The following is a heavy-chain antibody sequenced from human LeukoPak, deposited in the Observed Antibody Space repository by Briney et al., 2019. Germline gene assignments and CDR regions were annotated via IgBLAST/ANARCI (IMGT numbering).Heavy chain of an antibody. Sequence: GASVKVSCKASGYTFTGYYMHWVRQAPGQGLEWMGWINPNSGGTNYAQKFQGRVTMTTDTSTSTAYMELRSLRSDDTAVYYCARELGYCSGGSCYEYGYWGQGTLVTVSS. CDR2: INPNSGGT. CDR3: ARELGYCSGGSCYEYGY. J-gene: IGHJ4*02. CDR1: GYTFTGYY. V-gene: IGHV1-2*02. D-gene: IGHD2-15*01.